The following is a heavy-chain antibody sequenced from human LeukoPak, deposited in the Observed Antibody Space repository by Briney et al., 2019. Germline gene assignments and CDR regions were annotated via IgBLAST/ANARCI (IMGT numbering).Heavy chain of an antibody. Sequence: SETLSLTCAVYGGSFSGYYWSWIRQPPGKGLEWIGEINHSGSTNYNPSLKSRVTISVDTSKNQFSLKLSSVTAADTAVYYCARVDTVVVPAAIDYWGQGTLVTVSP. CDR2: INHSGST. D-gene: IGHD2-2*01. CDR1: GGSFSGYY. CDR3: ARVDTVVVPAAIDY. V-gene: IGHV4-34*01. J-gene: IGHJ4*02.